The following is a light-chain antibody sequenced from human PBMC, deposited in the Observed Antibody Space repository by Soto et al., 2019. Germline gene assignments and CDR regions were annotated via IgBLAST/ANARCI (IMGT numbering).Light chain of an antibody. CDR2: WAS. Sequence: DIVMTQSPDSLAVSLGERATINCKSSQSVLYSSNNKNCLAWYQQKPGQPPKLLIYWASTRESGVPDRFSGSGSGTDFILTISSLQAEDVAVYYCQQYYSSPYTFGQGTKLQIK. CDR3: QQYYSSPYT. J-gene: IGKJ2*01. CDR1: QSVLYSSNNKNC. V-gene: IGKV4-1*01.